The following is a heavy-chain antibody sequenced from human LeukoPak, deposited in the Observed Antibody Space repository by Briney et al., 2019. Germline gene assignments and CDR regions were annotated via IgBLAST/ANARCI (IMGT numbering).Heavy chain of an antibody. CDR3: ARDRRFGEGEPLDP. V-gene: IGHV1-18*01. D-gene: IGHD3-10*01. J-gene: IGHJ5*02. CDR2: ISAFNGNT. CDR1: GYTFTSYG. Sequence: ASVTVSCKASGYTFTSYGISWVRQAPGQGLEWVGWISAFNGNTNYAQKLQGRVTVPTDTSTRTAYMVLRSLRSDDTAVYYCARDRRFGEGEPLDPWGQGTLVTVSS.